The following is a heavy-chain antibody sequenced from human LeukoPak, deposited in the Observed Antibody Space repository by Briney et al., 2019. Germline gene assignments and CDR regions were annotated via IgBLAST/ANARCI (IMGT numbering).Heavy chain of an antibody. CDR2: IYTTGST. Sequence: PSETLSLTCTVSGGSISSYYWSWVRQPAGKGLEWIGRIYTTGSTNYNPSLKSRVPMSVDTSKNQFSLRLSSVTAADTAVYYCARDPGLSNYYYGMDVWGQGTTVTVSS. CDR1: GGSISSYY. J-gene: IGHJ6*02. V-gene: IGHV4-4*07. CDR3: ARDPGLSNYYYGMDV.